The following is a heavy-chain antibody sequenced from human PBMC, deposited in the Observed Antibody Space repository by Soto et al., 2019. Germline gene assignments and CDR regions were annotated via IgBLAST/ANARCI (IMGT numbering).Heavy chain of an antibody. Sequence: QVPLVQSGAEVKKPGASVKVSCKASGYTFTSYDINWVRQATGQGLEWMGWMNPNSGNTGYAQKFQGRVTLTTNTFISTAYMALSSLRSEDTAVYCCAREPLTTVTTYYYYYYGRDVWGQGTTVTVSS. CDR3: AREPLTTVTTYYYYYYGRDV. CDR1: GYTFTSYD. CDR2: MNPNSGNT. V-gene: IGHV1-8*01. J-gene: IGHJ6*02. D-gene: IGHD4-4*01.